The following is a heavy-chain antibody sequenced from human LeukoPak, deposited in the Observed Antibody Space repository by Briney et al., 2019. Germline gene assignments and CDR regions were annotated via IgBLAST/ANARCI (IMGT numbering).Heavy chain of an antibody. CDR3: AKAGRSGWQRFDY. CDR2: ISGSGGST. V-gene: IGHV3-23*01. D-gene: IGHD6-19*01. Sequence: GGSLRLSCAASGFTFSSYAMSWVRQAPGKGLEWVSAISGSGGSTYYADSVEGRFTISRDNSKNTLYLQVNSLIAEDTAVYYCAKAGRSGWQRFDYWGQGTLVTVSS. CDR1: GFTFSSYA. J-gene: IGHJ4*02.